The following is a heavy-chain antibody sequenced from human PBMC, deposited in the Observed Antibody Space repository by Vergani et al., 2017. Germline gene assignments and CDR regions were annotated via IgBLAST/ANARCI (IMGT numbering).Heavy chain of an antibody. CDR3: ARDTVTGSRYFDY. CDR1: GAAIKDFY. CDR2: VYYTGST. V-gene: IGHV4-59*01. J-gene: IGHJ4*02. D-gene: IGHD6-19*01. Sequence: QVQLQESGPGLVKPSETLSLTCTVSGAAIKDFYWSWFRQPPGKGLEWIGYVYYTGSTTYNPSLKSRVTISVDTSNNQFSLRMTSLTAADTAIYYCARDTVTGSRYFDYWGQGTLVTVSS.